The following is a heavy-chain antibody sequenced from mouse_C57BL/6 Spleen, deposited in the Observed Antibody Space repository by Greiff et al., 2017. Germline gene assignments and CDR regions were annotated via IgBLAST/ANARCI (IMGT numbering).Heavy chain of an antibody. Sequence: DVKLVESGGGLVKPGGSLKLSCAASGFTFSSYTMSWVRQTPEKRLEWVATISGGGGNTYYPDSVKGRFTISRDNAKNTLYLQMSSLRSEDTALYYCARHEGIYDYARFAYWGQGTLVTVSA. CDR1: GFTFSSYT. J-gene: IGHJ3*01. V-gene: IGHV5-9*01. CDR3: ARHEGIYDYARFAY. D-gene: IGHD2-4*01. CDR2: ISGGGGNT.